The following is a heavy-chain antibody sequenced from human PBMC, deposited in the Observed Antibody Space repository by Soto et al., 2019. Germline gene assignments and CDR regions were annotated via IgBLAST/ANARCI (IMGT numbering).Heavy chain of an antibody. CDR1: GFTVSSNY. CDR2: IYSGGST. CDR3: ARVVMAWLADY. Sequence: EVQLVESGGGLVQPGWSLRLSCAASGFTVSSNYMSWVRQAPGKGLEWVSVIYSGGSTYYGDSVKGRFTISRHNSKNTLYLQMNSLRAEDTAVYYCARVVMAWLADYWGQGTLVTVSS. D-gene: IGHD6-19*01. V-gene: IGHV3-53*04. J-gene: IGHJ4*02.